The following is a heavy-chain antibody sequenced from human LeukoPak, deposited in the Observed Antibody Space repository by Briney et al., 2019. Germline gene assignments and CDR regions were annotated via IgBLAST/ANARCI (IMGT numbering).Heavy chain of an antibody. CDR3: SRGLDSRKLGY. D-gene: IGHD3-22*01. J-gene: IGHJ4*02. Sequence: SETLSLTCTVSGASFNSDDQYWNWIRQSPGKGLEWIGSIHPSGMLYNDPSLESRVTMSRDTSKNQFSLNLNSVTAADTAVYFCSRGLDSRKLGYWGQGIWVTVSS. CDR2: IHPSGML. CDR1: GASFNSDDQY. V-gene: IGHV4-31*03.